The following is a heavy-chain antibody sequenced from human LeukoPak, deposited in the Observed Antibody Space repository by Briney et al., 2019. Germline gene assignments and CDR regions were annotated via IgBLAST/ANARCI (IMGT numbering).Heavy chain of an antibody. V-gene: IGHV3-21*04. CDR1: GFSFSSYR. CDR2: VSNSGDYI. CDR3: AKGLRWFDP. J-gene: IGHJ5*02. Sequence: KSGGSLRLSCAASGFSFSSYRMNWVRQAPGKGLEWVSSVSNSGDYIHYADSVKGRFTISRDNPKNTLYLQMHTLRAEDTAVYYCAKGLRWFDPWGRGTRVTVSS.